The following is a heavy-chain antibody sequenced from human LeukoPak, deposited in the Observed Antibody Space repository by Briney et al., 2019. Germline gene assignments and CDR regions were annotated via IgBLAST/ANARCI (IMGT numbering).Heavy chain of an antibody. Sequence: GSSVKVSCKASGGTFSSYAISWVRQAPGQGLEWMGRIIPILGITNYAQKFQGRVRITADKSTSTAYMELSSLRSEETAVYYCARDAHYYDSSGYYYDAFDIWGQGTMVTVSS. CDR1: GGTFSSYA. CDR3: ARDAHYYDSSGYYYDAFDI. V-gene: IGHV1-69*04. J-gene: IGHJ3*02. D-gene: IGHD3-22*01. CDR2: IIPILGIT.